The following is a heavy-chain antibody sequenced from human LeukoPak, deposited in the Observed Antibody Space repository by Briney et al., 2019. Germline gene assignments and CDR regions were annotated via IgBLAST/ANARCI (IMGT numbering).Heavy chain of an antibody. Sequence: GESLKISCQTSGYTFTNYWIAWVRQMPGKGLEWRGIIYPGDSDTRYSPSFQGQVTISADKSISTAYLQWSSLKASDTAMYYCARMARMEWLFYYYMDVWGKGTTVTVSS. CDR2: IYPGDSDT. D-gene: IGHD3-3*01. CDR3: ARMARMEWLFYYYMDV. V-gene: IGHV5-51*01. CDR1: GYTFTNYW. J-gene: IGHJ6*03.